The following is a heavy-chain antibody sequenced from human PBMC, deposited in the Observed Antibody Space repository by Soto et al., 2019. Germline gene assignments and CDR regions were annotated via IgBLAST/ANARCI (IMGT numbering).Heavy chain of an antibody. V-gene: IGHV1-69*01. D-gene: IGHD3-10*01. CDR1: PGTFSTYA. J-gene: IGHJ5*02. Sequence: QVQLVQSGSEVKKPGSSVNVSCKASPGTFSTYAVSWVRQAPGQGLEWMGGIIPLFGTPNYAQKFQGRVTITADESTRTVYMELSSLTSEDTAVYYCARGDLYYYGSGSYYSWFDPWGQGTLVSVSS. CDR2: IIPLFGTP. CDR3: ARGDLYYYGSGSYYSWFDP.